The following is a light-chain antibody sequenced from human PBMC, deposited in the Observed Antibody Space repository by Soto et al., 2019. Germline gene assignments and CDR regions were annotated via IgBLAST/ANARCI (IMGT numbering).Light chain of an antibody. CDR1: QSIVTY. V-gene: IGKV1-39*01. Sequence: DIQMTQSPSSLSASVGDRVTITCRASQSIVTYLNWYLQKPGKAPKLLIYAAYNLQSGVPSKFSGSGSRTDFTLTISSLQPDDFATYFCQQSYSTPPWTFGQRTKVEIK. J-gene: IGKJ1*01. CDR2: AAY. CDR3: QQSYSTPPWT.